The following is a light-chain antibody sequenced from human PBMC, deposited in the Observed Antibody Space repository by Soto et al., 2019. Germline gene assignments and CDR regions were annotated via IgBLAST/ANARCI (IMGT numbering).Light chain of an antibody. J-gene: IGLJ1*01. CDR2: SNN. V-gene: IGLV1-44*01. Sequence: QSVLTQAPSASETPGQRVTISCSGGSSNIGRNTVNWYQQLPGTAPKLLIYSNNRRPSGVPDRFSGSKSGTSASLAISGLQSEDEADYYCAAWDDSLNDYVFGTGTKVTVL. CDR3: AAWDDSLNDYV. CDR1: SSNIGRNT.